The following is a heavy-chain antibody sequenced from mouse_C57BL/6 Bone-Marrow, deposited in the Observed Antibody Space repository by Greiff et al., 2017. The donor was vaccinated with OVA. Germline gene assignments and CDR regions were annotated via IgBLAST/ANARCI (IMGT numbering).Heavy chain of an antibody. CDR2: IYPYNGVS. CDR3: ATHYYYGSSYDYAMDY. V-gene: IGHV1-31*01. J-gene: IGHJ4*01. Sequence: VHVKQSGPELVKPGASVKISCKASGYSFTGYYMHWVKQSHGNILDWIGYIYPYNGVSSYNQKFKGKATLTVDKSSSTAYMELRSLTSEDSAVYYCATHYYYGSSYDYAMDYWGQGTSVTVSS. CDR1: GYSFTGYY. D-gene: IGHD1-1*01.